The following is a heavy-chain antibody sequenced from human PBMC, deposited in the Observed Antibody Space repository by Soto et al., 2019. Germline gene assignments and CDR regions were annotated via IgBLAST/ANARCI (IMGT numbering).Heavy chain of an antibody. CDR3: ARLTYYYDSSGLASVSFDY. J-gene: IGHJ4*02. Sequence: PGGSLRLSCAASGFTFSRYSMNWVRQAPGKGLERVSSISSSSSYIYYADSVKGRFTISRDNAKNSLYLQMNSLRVEDMAVYYCARLTYYYDSSGLASVSFDYWGQGP. D-gene: IGHD3-22*01. CDR1: GFTFSRYS. V-gene: IGHV3-21*01. CDR2: ISSSSSYI.